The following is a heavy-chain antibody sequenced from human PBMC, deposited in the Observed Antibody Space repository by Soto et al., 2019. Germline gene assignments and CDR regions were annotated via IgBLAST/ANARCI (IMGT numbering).Heavy chain of an antibody. CDR1: GGSISSSSYY. V-gene: IGHV4-39*01. D-gene: IGHD1-20*01. CDR2: IYYSGST. Sequence: SETLSLTCTVSGGSISSSSYYWGWIRQPPGKGLEWIGSIYYSGSTYYNPSLKSRVTISVDTSKNQFSLKLSSATAADTAVYYCASAEYNWKFDYWGQGTLVTVSS. J-gene: IGHJ4*02. CDR3: ASAEYNWKFDY.